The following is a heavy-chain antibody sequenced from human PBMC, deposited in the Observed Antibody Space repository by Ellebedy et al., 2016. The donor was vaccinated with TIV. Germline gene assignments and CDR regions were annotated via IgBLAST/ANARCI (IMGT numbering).Heavy chain of an antibody. Sequence: AASVKVSCKTSGYTFTRHGITWVRQAPGQGLEWLGWISEYNAKGNYAQNLQGRATMTTDTYTNTAYMELRSLRSDDTAVYYCARQYYDDASSFSDYWGQGTLVTVSS. D-gene: IGHD3-22*01. J-gene: IGHJ4*02. CDR3: ARQYYDDASSFSDY. CDR1: GYTFTRHG. V-gene: IGHV1-18*01. CDR2: ISEYNAKG.